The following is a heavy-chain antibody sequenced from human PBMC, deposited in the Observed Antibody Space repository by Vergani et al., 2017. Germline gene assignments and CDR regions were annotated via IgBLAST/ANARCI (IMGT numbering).Heavy chain of an antibody. V-gene: IGHV3-9*01. D-gene: IGHD3-22*01. J-gene: IGHJ5*02. CDR2: ISWNSGSI. CDR1: GFTFDDYA. CDR3: AKGVDYYESKFDP. Sequence: EVQLVESGGGLVQPGRSLRLSCAASGFTFDDYAMHWVRQAPGKGLEWVSGISWNSGSIGYADSVKGRFTISRDNAKNSLYLQMNSLRAEDTALYYCAKGVDYYESKFDPWGQGTLVTVSS.